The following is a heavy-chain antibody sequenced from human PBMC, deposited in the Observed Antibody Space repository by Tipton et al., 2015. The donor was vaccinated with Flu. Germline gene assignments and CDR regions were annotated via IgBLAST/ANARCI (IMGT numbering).Heavy chain of an antibody. Sequence: SLRLSCAASGFTVSSNYMSWVRQAPGKGLEWVSVIYSGGSTYYADSVKGRFTISRDNSKNTLYLQMNSLRAEDTAVYYCARGAYSGSYYSDYWGQGTLVTVSS. D-gene: IGHD1-26*01. CDR3: ARGAYSGSYYSDY. CDR2: IYSGGST. J-gene: IGHJ4*02. V-gene: IGHV3-53*01. CDR1: GFTVSSNY.